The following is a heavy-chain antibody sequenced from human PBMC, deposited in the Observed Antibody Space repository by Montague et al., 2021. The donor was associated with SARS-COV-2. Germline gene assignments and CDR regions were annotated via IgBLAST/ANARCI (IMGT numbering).Heavy chain of an antibody. V-gene: IGHV4-59*08. Sequence: SETLSLTCTVSGGSISNYFWSWIRQPPGKGLEWIGYIYYIGSTNYNPSLKSRVTISVDTSKNQFSLKLTSVTAADTAVYYCARQNSWPDHYDAFDFWGQGTMVTVSS. CDR3: ARQNSWPDHYDAFDF. J-gene: IGHJ3*01. D-gene: IGHD2/OR15-2a*01. CDR1: GGSISNYF. CDR2: IYYIGST.